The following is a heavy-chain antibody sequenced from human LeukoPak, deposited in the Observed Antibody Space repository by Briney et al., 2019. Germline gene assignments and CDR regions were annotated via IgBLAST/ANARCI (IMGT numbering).Heavy chain of an antibody. J-gene: IGHJ4*02. Sequence: GESLQISCQAAGYPVMDYWIGGGRQAPGKGREGMGIIYFDDSDTKYSPSFDGQVIISGDKSTATAYLQWSSLKASDTAIYYCGKSRVGGSLHSYDYWGQGTLVTVSS. D-gene: IGHD4-23*01. CDR3: GKSRVGGSLHSYDY. CDR1: GYPVMDYW. CDR2: IYFDDSDT. V-gene: IGHV5-51*01.